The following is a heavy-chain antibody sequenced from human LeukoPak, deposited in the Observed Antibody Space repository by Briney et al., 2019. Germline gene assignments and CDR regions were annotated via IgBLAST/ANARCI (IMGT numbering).Heavy chain of an antibody. D-gene: IGHD1-1*01. CDR2: IYYSGST. CDR1: GGSISSGSYY. CDR3: AGLPTTGTTADWNFDL. V-gene: IGHV4-61*10. J-gene: IGHJ2*01. Sequence: PSQTLSLTCTVSGGSISSGSYYWCWIRQPAGKGLEWIGYIYYSGSTYYNPSLKSRVTISVDTSKNQFSLKLNSVTAADTAVYYCAGLPTTGTTADWNFDLWGRGTLVTVSS.